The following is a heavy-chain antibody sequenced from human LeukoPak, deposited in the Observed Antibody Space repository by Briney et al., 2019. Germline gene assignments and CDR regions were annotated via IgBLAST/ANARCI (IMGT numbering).Heavy chain of an antibody. CDR2: ITSSSSYI. CDR1: GFTFSTYN. J-gene: IGHJ4*02. Sequence: GGSLRLSCAASGFTFSTYNMNWVRQAPGKGLEWVSSITSSSSYIYYADSMKGRFTISRDNAKNSLYLQMNSLRAEDTALYYCAKSLYYYDSSGYPSLFDYWGQGTLVTVSS. V-gene: IGHV3-21*04. D-gene: IGHD3-22*01. CDR3: AKSLYYYDSSGYPSLFDY.